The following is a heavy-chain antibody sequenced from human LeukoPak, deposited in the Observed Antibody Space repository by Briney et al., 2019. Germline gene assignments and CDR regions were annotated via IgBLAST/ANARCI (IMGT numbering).Heavy chain of an antibody. CDR2: ISYDGSNK. CDR1: GFTFSSYG. D-gene: IGHD2-2*01. CDR3: AKDGVVVVSAAKDRYYYGMDV. V-gene: IGHV3-30*18. J-gene: IGHJ6*02. Sequence: GGSLRLSCAASGFTFSSYGMHWVRQAPGKGLEWVAVISYDGSNKYYADSVKGRFTISRDNSKNTLYLQMNSLRAEDTAVYYCAKDGVVVVSAAKDRYYYGMDVWGQGTTVTVSS.